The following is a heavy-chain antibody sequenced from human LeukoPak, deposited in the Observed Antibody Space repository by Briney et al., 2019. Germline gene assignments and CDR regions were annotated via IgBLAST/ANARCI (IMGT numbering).Heavy chain of an antibody. CDR3: AKDMSSAWYGEFEY. CDR1: GFTFDDYA. D-gene: IGHD6-13*01. Sequence: GGSLRLSCAASGFTFDDYAMHWVRQVPGKGLEWVSGISWNSGSIGYAASVKGRFTISRDNAKNSLFLQMSSLRAEDTALYYCAKDMSSAWYGEFEYWGQGTLVTVSS. V-gene: IGHV3-9*01. J-gene: IGHJ4*02. CDR2: ISWNSGSI.